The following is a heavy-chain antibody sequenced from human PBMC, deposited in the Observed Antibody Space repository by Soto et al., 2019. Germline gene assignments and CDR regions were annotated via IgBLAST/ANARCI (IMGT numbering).Heavy chain of an antibody. D-gene: IGHD1-26*01. V-gene: IGHV1-69*13. CDR2: IIPIFGTA. Sequence: ASVKVSCKASGGTFSSYAVSWVRQAPGQGLEWMGGIIPIFGTANYAQKFQGRVTITADESTSTAYMELSSLRSEDTAVYYCARGVVGATDYWGQGTLVTAPQ. CDR3: ARGVVGATDY. J-gene: IGHJ4*02. CDR1: GGTFSSYA.